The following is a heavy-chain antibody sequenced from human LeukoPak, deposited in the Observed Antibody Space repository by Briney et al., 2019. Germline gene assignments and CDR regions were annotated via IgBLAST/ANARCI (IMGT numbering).Heavy chain of an antibody. CDR1: GFTFRNYV. J-gene: IGHJ4*02. V-gene: IGHV3-7*01. CDR3: ARANNSSWHN. CDR2: INPAGTEK. D-gene: IGHD6-13*01. Sequence: PGGSLRLSCAASGFTFRNYVIYWVRQAPGRGLEWLANINPAGTEKYYAASVKGRFTVSRDNAENSLYLQMNSLRVEDTAVYYCARANNSSWHNWGQGTLVTVSS.